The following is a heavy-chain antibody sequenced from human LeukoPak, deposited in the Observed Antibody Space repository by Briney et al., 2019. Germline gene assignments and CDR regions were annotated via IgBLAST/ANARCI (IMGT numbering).Heavy chain of an antibody. D-gene: IGHD5-12*01. J-gene: IGHJ4*02. CDR2: IYPGDSGT. Sequence: GESLNISCRGSGYTSTYYWIAWVRQRPGKGLELMGIIYPGDSGTTYSPSFQGQVTMSADESVNTAYLQWTSLKATDIAMYYCARLRGSTTETLDFWGQGTLVTVSS. CDR1: GYTSTYYW. V-gene: IGHV5-51*01. CDR3: ARLRGSTTETLDF.